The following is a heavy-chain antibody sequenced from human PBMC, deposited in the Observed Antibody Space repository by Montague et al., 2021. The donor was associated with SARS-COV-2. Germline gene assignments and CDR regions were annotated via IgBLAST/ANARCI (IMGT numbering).Heavy chain of an antibody. CDR2: IYYSGST. CDR1: GGSIRTSSYY. CDR3: AMRGGALDAFDI. Sequence: SETLSLTYTVSGGSIRTSSYYWGWIRQPPGKGLDWIGSIYYSGSTYYNPSLRSRVTISVGTSKNQFSLKLSSVTAADTAVYYCAMRGGALDAFDIWGQGTMVIVSS. V-gene: IGHV4-39*01. J-gene: IGHJ3*02. D-gene: IGHD4-17*01.